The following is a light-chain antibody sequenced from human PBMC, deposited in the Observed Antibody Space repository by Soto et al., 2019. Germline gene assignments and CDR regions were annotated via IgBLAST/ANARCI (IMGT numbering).Light chain of an antibody. CDR2: DAS. Sequence: DIQMSQSPSTLSASVGDRVTITCRASQSISSWLAWYQQKPGKAPKLLIYDASSLQSGVPSRFSGSGSGTEFTLTISSLQPDDFATYYCQQYESYAPYTFGQGTKREIK. J-gene: IGKJ2*01. CDR3: QQYESYAPYT. V-gene: IGKV1-5*01. CDR1: QSISSW.